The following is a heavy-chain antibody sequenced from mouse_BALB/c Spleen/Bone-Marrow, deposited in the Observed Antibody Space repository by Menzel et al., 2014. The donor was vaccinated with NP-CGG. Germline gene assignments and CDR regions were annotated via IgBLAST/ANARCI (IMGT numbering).Heavy chain of an antibody. D-gene: IGHD1-1*01. Sequence: EVKLMESGGGLVQPGGSLKLSCATSGFTFSDYYMYWVRQTPEKRLEWVAYISNGGGSTYYPDTVKGRFTISRDNAENTLYLQMSRLKSEDTAMYYCARRRSLYYAMDYWGQGTSVTVSS. CDR1: GFTFSDYY. V-gene: IGHV5-12*02. J-gene: IGHJ4*01. CDR3: ARRRSLYYAMDY. CDR2: ISNGGGST.